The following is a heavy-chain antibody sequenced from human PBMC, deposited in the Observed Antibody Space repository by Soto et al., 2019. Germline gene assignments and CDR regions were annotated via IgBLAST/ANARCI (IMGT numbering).Heavy chain of an antibody. CDR1: GFTFSSYG. Sequence: GGSLRLSCAASGFTFSSYGMHWVRRAPGKGLEWVAVISYDGSNKYYADSVKGRFTISRDNSKNTLYLQMNSLRAEDTAVYYCAKDQLRFLEWLFFTWGQGTLVTVSS. CDR2: ISYDGSNK. CDR3: AKDQLRFLEWLFFT. D-gene: IGHD3-3*01. J-gene: IGHJ5*02. V-gene: IGHV3-30*18.